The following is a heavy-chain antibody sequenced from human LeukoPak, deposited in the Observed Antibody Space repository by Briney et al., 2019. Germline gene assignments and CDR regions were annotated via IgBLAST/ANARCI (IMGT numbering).Heavy chain of an antibody. Sequence: NPSQTLSLTCTVSGGSISSGSYYWSWIRQPAGKGLEWIGRIYTSGSTNYNPSLKSRVTISVDTSKNQFSLKLSSVTAADTAVYYCARDLDVRGVSDYWGQGTLVTVSS. J-gene: IGHJ4*02. V-gene: IGHV4-61*02. CDR3: ARDLDVRGVSDY. CDR1: GGSISSGSYY. CDR2: IYTSGST. D-gene: IGHD3-10*02.